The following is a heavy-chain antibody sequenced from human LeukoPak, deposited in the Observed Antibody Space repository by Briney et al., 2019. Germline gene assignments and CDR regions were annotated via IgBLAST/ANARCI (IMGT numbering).Heavy chain of an antibody. J-gene: IGHJ4*02. CDR1: GGSISSYY. D-gene: IGHD4-23*01. CDR2: IYYSGST. CDR3: ARGGGNWPLDY. V-gene: IGHV4-59*01. Sequence: PSETPSLTCTVSGGSISSYYWSWIRQPPGKGLEWIGYIYYSGSTNYNPSLKSRVTISVDTSKNQFSLKLSSVTAADTAVYYCARGGGNWPLDYWGQGTLVTVSS.